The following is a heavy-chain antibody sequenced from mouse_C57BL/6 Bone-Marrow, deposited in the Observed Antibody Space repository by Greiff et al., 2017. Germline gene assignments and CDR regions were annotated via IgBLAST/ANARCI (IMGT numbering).Heavy chain of an antibody. V-gene: IGHV5-6*02. CDR3: ARLFQFAY. CDR1: GFTFSSYG. Sequence: EVMLVESGGDLVKPGGSLKLSCAASGFTFSSYGMSWVRQTPDKRLEWVATISSGGSYTYYPDSVKGRFTISRDNAKNTLCLQMSSLKSEDTAIYYCARLFQFAYWGPGTLVTVSA. CDR2: ISSGGSYT. J-gene: IGHJ3*01.